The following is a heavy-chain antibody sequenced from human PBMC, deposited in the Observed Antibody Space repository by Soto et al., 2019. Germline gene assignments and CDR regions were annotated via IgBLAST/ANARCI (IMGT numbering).Heavy chain of an antibody. V-gene: IGHV3-33*01. Sequence: GGSLRLSCAASGFTFSSYGMHWVRQAPGKGLEWVAVIWYDGSNKYYADSVKGRFTISRDNSKNTLYLQMNSLRAEDTAVYYCARNPVVPAHYYYYMDVWGKGTTVTVSS. J-gene: IGHJ6*03. CDR1: GFTFSSYG. CDR3: ARNPVVPAHYYYYMDV. D-gene: IGHD2-2*01. CDR2: IWYDGSNK.